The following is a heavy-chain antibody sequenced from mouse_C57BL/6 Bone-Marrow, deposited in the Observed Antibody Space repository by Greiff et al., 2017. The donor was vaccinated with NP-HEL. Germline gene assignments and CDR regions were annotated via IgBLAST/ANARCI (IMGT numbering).Heavy chain of an antibody. CDR3: ARDYYGSSPYYAMDY. V-gene: IGHV1-81*01. CDR2: IYPRSGNT. CDR1: GYTFTSYG. D-gene: IGHD1-1*01. J-gene: IGHJ4*01. Sequence: QVQLKESGAELARPGASVKLSCKASGYTFTSYGISWVKQRPGQGLEWIGEIYPRSGNTYYNEKFKGKATLTADKSSSTAYMELRSLTSEDSAVYCCARDYYGSSPYYAMDYWGQGTSVTVSS.